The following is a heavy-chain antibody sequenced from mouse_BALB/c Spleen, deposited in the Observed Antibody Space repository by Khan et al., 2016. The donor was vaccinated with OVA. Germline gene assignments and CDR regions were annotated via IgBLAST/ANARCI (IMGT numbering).Heavy chain of an antibody. J-gene: IGHJ3*01. D-gene: IGHD2-14*01. Sequence: VQLKQSGPELVKPGASMKISCKASGYSFTGYTMNWVKQSHGKNLEWIGLINPYNGGTSYNQKFKGKATLTVDKSSSTAYMELLSLTSEDSAVYYCARECYRYDGAWIAYWGQGTLVTVSA. CDR2: INPYNGGT. CDR3: ARECYRYDGAWIAY. CDR1: GYSFTGYT. V-gene: IGHV1-26*01.